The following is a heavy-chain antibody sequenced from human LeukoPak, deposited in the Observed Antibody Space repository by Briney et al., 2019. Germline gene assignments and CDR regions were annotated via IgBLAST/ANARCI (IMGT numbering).Heavy chain of an antibody. D-gene: IGHD3-3*01. V-gene: IGHV3-23*01. J-gene: IGHJ4*02. CDR1: GFTFSSYA. CDR2: IRGSGGST. CDR3: AKDPVGYDFWSGYHDY. Sequence: GGSLRLSCAASGFTFSSYAMHWVRQAPGKGLEWVSGIRGSGGSTYYADSVKGRFTISRDNSKNTLYLQMNSLRAEDTAVYYCAKDPVGYDFWSGYHDYWGQGTLVTVSS.